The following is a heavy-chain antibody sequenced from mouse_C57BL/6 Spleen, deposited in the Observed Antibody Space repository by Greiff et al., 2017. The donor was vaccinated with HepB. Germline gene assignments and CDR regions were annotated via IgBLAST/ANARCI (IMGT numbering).Heavy chain of an antibody. V-gene: IGHV3-6*01. CDR1: GYSITSGYY. CDR2: ISYDGSN. D-gene: IGHD1-1*01. J-gene: IGHJ4*01. Sequence: EVKLQESGPGLVKPSQSLSLTCSVTGYSITSGYYWNWIRQFPGNKLEWMGYISYDGSNNYNPSLKNRISITRDTSKNQFFLKLNSVTTEDTATYYCAREWDITTVVADYYAMDYWGQGTSVTVSS. CDR3: AREWDITTVVADYYAMDY.